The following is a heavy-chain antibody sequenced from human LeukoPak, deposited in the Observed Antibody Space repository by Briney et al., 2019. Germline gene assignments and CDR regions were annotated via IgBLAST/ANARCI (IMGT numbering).Heavy chain of an antibody. CDR3: AREHPLGRFDP. Sequence: SETLSLTCTVSGGSISSYYWSWIRQPPRKGLEWIGYIYYSGSTNYNPSLKSRVTISVDTSKNQFSLKLSSVTAADTAVYYCAREHPLGRFDPWGQGTLVTVSS. CDR1: GGSISSYY. V-gene: IGHV4-59*01. D-gene: IGHD3-16*01. J-gene: IGHJ5*02. CDR2: IYYSGST.